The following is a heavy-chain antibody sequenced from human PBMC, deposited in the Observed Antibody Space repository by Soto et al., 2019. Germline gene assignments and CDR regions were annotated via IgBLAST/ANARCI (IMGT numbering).Heavy chain of an antibody. D-gene: IGHD3-22*01. V-gene: IGHV1-69*13. CDR2: IIPIFGTA. CDR1: GGTFSSYA. Sequence: SVKVSCKASGGTFSSYAISWVRQAPGQGLEWMGGIIPIFGTANYAQKFQGRVTITADESTSTAYMELSSLRSEDTAVYYCARDYYDSSGFLAFDIWGEGTMVTVS. CDR3: ARDYYDSSGFLAFDI. J-gene: IGHJ3*02.